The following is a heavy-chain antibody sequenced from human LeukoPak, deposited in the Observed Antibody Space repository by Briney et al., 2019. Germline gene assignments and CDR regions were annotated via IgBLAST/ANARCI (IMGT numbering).Heavy chain of an antibody. CDR1: GFTFSHSW. CDR2: IKKTGSET. J-gene: IGHJ4*02. V-gene: IGHV3-7*01. Sequence: GGSLRLSCAASGFTFSHSWMSWVRQAPGKGLEWMAYIKKTGSETYYVDSVKGRFTITRDNTRNSLFLQMYSLRAEDTAVYFCAREDGYCSGGNCYSYFDSWGQGTLVTVSS. CDR3: AREDGYCSGGNCYSYFDS. D-gene: IGHD2-15*01.